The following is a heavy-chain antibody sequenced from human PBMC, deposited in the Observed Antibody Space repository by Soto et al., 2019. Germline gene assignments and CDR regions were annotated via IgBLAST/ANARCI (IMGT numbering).Heavy chain of an antibody. Sequence: SETMSVTWAVFGGSFSGYYWSWIRQPPGKGLEWIGEINHSGSTNYNPSLKSRVTISVDTSKNQFSLKLSSVTAADTAVYYCARVSGIYYYGMDVWGQGTTVT. CDR1: GGSFSGYY. CDR3: ARVSGIYYYGMDV. CDR2: INHSGST. V-gene: IGHV4-34*01. J-gene: IGHJ6*02. D-gene: IGHD3-10*01.